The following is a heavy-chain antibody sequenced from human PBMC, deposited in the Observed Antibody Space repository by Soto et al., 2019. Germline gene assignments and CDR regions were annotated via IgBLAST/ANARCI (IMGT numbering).Heavy chain of an antibody. CDR1: GYDFTSYD. V-gene: IGHV1-8*02. CDR3: GRAPSPRAPAGGSPDYYAMDV. J-gene: IGHJ6*02. Sequence: ASVKVSCKASGYDFTSYDINWVRKASVQGLEWMGWMNPINGATGSARRFQGRVSMTRNNATGTAYLELTSLRSDDSAVYYCGRAPSPRAPAGGSPDYYAMDVWAQGPTVTLSS. CDR2: MNPINGAT. D-gene: IGHD6-13*01.